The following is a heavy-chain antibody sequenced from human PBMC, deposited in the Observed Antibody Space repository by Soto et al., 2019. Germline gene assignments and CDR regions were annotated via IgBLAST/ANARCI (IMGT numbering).Heavy chain of an antibody. CDR3: ASRYGGNFDF. CDR2: IYYNGST. CDR1: GGSISSYY. J-gene: IGHJ4*02. D-gene: IGHD1-26*01. Sequence: QVQLQESDPGLVKPSETLSLTCTVSGGSISSYYWSWIRQPPGKGLEWIGYIYYNGSTNYNPSLTSQVTISVDTSKNQFSLKLISVTAADTAVYYCASRYGGNFDFWGQGTLVTVSS. V-gene: IGHV4-59*01.